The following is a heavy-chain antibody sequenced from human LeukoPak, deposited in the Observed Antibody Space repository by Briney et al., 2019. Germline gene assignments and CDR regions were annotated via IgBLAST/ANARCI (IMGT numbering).Heavy chain of an antibody. CDR1: GGPISSSSYY. CDR2: IYYSGST. Sequence: SETLSLTCTVSGGPISSSSYYWGWIRQPPGKGLEWIGSIYYSGSTYYNPSLKSRVTISGDTSKNQLSLNLSSVTAADTAVYYCARGKPPTSYYMDVWGKGTTVTVSS. CDR3: ARGKPPTSYYMDV. J-gene: IGHJ6*03. V-gene: IGHV4-39*07.